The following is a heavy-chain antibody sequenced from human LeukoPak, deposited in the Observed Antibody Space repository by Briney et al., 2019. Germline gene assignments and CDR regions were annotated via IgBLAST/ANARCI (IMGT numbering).Heavy chain of an antibody. J-gene: IGHJ5*02. CDR1: GFTFSSYG. V-gene: IGHV3-30*18. Sequence: GALRLSCAASGFTFSSYGMHWVRQAPGKGLEWVAVISYDGSNKYYADSVKGRFTISRDNSKNTLYLQMNSLRAEDTAVYYCAKEGTFKMTTVTNWFDPWGQGTLVTVSS. CDR3: AKEGTFKMTTVTNWFDP. D-gene: IGHD4-17*01. CDR2: ISYDGSNK.